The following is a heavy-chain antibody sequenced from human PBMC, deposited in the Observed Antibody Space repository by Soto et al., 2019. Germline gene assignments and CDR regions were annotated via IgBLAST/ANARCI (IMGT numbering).Heavy chain of an antibody. J-gene: IGHJ4*02. V-gene: IGHV3-30*18. Sequence: QVQLVESGGGVVQPGRSLRLSCAASGFTFSSYGMHWVRQAPGKGLEWVAVISYDGSNKYYADSVKGRFTISRDNSKITLYLQMNSLRAEDTAVYYCAKIAVTMVRGVNGKDYWGQGTLVTVSS. CDR2: ISYDGSNK. CDR3: AKIAVTMVRGVNGKDY. CDR1: GFTFSSYG. D-gene: IGHD3-10*01.